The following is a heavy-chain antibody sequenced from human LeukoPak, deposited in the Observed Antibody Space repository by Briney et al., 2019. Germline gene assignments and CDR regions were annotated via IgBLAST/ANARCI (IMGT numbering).Heavy chain of an antibody. CDR3: ARDGYYYDSSGYYPFWY. J-gene: IGHJ4*02. Sequence: ASVKVSCKASGYTFTSYGISWVRQAPGQGLEWMGWISAYNGNTNYAQKLQGRATTTTDTSTSTAYMELRSLRSDDTAVYYCARDGYYYDSSGYYPFWYWGQRTLVTVSS. V-gene: IGHV1-18*01. CDR2: ISAYNGNT. D-gene: IGHD3-22*01. CDR1: GYTFTSYG.